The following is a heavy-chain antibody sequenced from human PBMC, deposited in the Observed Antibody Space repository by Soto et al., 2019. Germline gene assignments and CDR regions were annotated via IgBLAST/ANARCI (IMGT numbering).Heavy chain of an antibody. CDR2: ISPSNGQT. V-gene: IGHV1-18*01. Sequence: QVQLVQSGTEVKKPGASVKVSCKASGYTFSNFGLSWVRQAPGQGLEWMGWISPSNGQTNYAQNFHGRVTMTTDTSTATAHMELRSLISDDTAVYYCARVIMIFGVANLGSYFDYWGQGTRVTVSA. D-gene: IGHD3-3*01. CDR3: ARVIMIFGVANLGSYFDY. J-gene: IGHJ4*02. CDR1: GYTFSNFG.